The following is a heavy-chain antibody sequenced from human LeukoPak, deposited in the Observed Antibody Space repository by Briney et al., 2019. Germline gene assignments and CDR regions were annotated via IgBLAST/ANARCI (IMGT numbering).Heavy chain of an antibody. CDR1: GFAFSRYA. Sequence: PGGSLRLSCAGAGFAFSRYAMSWVRQAPGKGLEWVSSISDSGGITYHADSVKGRFTISRDNSKNTLYLQMNSLRAEDTAVYYCAKFSSDTNYYYGMDVWGPGTTVTVYS. CDR3: AKFSSDTNYYYGMDV. CDR2: ISDSGGIT. D-gene: IGHD6-6*01. J-gene: IGHJ6*02. V-gene: IGHV3-23*01.